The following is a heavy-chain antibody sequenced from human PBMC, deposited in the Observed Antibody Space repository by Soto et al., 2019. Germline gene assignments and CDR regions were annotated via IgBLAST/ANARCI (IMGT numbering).Heavy chain of an antibody. Sequence: SGPTLVNPTQTLTLTCTFSGFSLSTSGMCVSWIRQPPGKALEWLARIDWDDDKYYSTSLKTRLTISKDTSKNQVVLTMTNMDPVDTATYYCARIPRSYSGSYTYFDYWGHGTLVTVSS. CDR2: IDWDDDK. CDR1: GFSLSTSGMC. J-gene: IGHJ4*01. CDR3: ARIPRSYSGSYTYFDY. V-gene: IGHV2-70*11. D-gene: IGHD1-26*01.